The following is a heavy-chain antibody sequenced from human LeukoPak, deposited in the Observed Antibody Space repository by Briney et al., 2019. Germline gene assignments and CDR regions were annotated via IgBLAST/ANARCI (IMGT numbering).Heavy chain of an antibody. V-gene: IGHV3-23*01. Sequence: GGALRLYCAASGFAFSSYAMSWVRQAPGKGLERVSTISSSGGSTYYADSVKGRFTVSRDNSKNTVFLQMNSLRAEDTAVYYCAKDLGRDGYEIFDYWGQGTLVTVSS. D-gene: IGHD5-24*01. CDR1: GFAFSSYA. CDR2: ISSSGGST. J-gene: IGHJ4*02. CDR3: AKDLGRDGYEIFDY.